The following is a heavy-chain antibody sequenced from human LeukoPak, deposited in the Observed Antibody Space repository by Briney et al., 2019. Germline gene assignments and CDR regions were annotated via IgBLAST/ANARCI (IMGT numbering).Heavy chain of an antibody. Sequence: PAGGSLRLSCAASGFPFSSYGMLCVRQAPGKGPEWVANIKQDGSEKYYVDSVKGRFIISRDNAKNSLYLQMNSLRAEDTAVYYCARAKWELRVLLGYWGQGTLVTVSS. D-gene: IGHD1-26*01. CDR1: GFPFSSYG. CDR3: ARAKWELRVLLGY. CDR2: IKQDGSEK. J-gene: IGHJ4*02. V-gene: IGHV3-7*01.